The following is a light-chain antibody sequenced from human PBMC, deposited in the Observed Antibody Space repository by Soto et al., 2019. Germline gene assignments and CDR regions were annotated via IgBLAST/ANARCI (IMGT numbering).Light chain of an antibody. CDR1: ISNIGTNY. J-gene: IGLJ1*01. CDR3: AAWDDTVRSYV. Sequence: QSVLTQPPSVSGTPGQRVTISVSGAISNIGTNYVHWFQQLPGTAPKVLSNGDNQRPSGVPDRFSGSKSGTSASLAISGLRSEDEAEYYCAAWDDTVRSYVFGTGTKVTVL. V-gene: IGLV1-47*01. CDR2: GDN.